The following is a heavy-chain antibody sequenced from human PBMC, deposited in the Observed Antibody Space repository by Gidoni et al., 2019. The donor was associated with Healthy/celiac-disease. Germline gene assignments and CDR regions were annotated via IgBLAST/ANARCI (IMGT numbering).Heavy chain of an antibody. Sequence: QVQLQESGPGLVKPSQTLSLTCTVSGGSISSGGYYWSWIRQHPGKGLEWIGYIYYSGSTYYNPSLKSRVTISVDTSKNQFSLKLSSVTAADTAVYYCAREGYCSGGSCYAPANAFDIWGQGTMVTVSS. CDR3: AREGYCSGGSCYAPANAFDI. V-gene: IGHV4-31*03. D-gene: IGHD2-15*01. CDR2: IYYSGST. J-gene: IGHJ3*02. CDR1: GGSISSGGYY.